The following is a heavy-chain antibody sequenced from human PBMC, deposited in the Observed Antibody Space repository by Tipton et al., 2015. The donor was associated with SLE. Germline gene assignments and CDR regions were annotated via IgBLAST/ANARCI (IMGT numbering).Heavy chain of an antibody. CDR1: GFTFSDYY. J-gene: IGHJ4*02. CDR2: IKSITDGGTA. CDR3: TSIPDYFDY. V-gene: IGHV3-15*01. Sequence: SLRLSCAASGFTFSDYYMSWIRQAPGKGLEWVGRIKSITDGGTADYAAPVKGRFTISRDDSKNTLCLQMNSLKTEDTAVYYCTSIPDYFDYWGQGTLVTVSS.